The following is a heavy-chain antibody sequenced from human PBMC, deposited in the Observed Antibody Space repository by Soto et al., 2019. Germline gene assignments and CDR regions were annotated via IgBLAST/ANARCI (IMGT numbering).Heavy chain of an antibody. D-gene: IGHD6-13*01. Sequence: QVQLVESGGGVVQPGRSLRLSCAASGFTFSSYGMHWVRQAPGKGLEWVAVISYDGSNKYYADSVKGRFTISRDNSKNTLYLQMNSLRAEDTAVYYCAKGMAYSSSWYLRGYYFDYWGQGTLVTVSS. CDR1: GFTFSSYG. CDR3: AKGMAYSSSWYLRGYYFDY. CDR2: ISYDGSNK. V-gene: IGHV3-30*18. J-gene: IGHJ4*02.